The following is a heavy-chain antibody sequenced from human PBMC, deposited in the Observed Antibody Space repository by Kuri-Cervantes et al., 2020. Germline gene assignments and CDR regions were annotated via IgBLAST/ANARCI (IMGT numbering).Heavy chain of an antibody. CDR3: ARDGGYSSSWYKGFDP. J-gene: IGHJ5*02. CDR2: IYYSGNT. D-gene: IGHD6-13*01. CDR1: GGSVSSRSYF. Sequence: SETLSLTCTVSGGSVSSRSYFWSWIRQPPGKGLEWIGYIYYSGNTNYNPSLKSRVTISVDTSKNQFSLKLSSVTAADTAVYYCARDGGYSSSWYKGFDPWGQGTLVTVSS. V-gene: IGHV4-61*01.